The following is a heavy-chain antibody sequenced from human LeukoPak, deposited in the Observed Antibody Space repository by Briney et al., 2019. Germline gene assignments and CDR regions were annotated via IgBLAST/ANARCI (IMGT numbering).Heavy chain of an antibody. CDR3: ARSYAHDY. Sequence: SETLSLTCAVYGGSFSGDYWSWIRQRPGKGLEWIGEINHRGSTNYNPSLKSRVTISVDTSKNQFSLKLSSVTAADTAVYYCARSYAHDYWGQGTLVTVSS. V-gene: IGHV4-34*01. D-gene: IGHD2-2*01. CDR2: INHRGST. J-gene: IGHJ4*02. CDR1: GGSFSGDY.